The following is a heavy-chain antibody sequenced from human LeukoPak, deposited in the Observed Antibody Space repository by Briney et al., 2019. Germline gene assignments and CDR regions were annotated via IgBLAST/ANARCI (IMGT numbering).Heavy chain of an antibody. Sequence: SETLSLTCTFSGGSISSGGYYWSWIRQHPGDGLEWIGYIYYSGSTYYNPSLKSRVTISIDTSKNQFSLKLSSVTAADTAVYYCARAGGFFSPFGYWGQGTLVTVSS. CDR2: IYYSGST. J-gene: IGHJ4*02. CDR1: GGSISSGGYY. V-gene: IGHV4-31*03. CDR3: ARAGGFFSPFGY. D-gene: IGHD3-16*01.